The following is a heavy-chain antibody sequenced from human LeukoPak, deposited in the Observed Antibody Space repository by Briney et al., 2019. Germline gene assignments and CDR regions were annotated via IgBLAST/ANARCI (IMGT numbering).Heavy chain of an antibody. J-gene: IGHJ4*02. Sequence: SQTLSLTCSVSGGSISSADYHWSWIHQPPGKGLEWIGYIFYSGSTYYNPSLKSRVTISVDTSKNQFSLKLSSVTVADTGVYFCARVDATGGHDYWGQGTLVTVSS. D-gene: IGHD4-17*01. V-gene: IGHV4-30-4*01. CDR1: GGSISSADYH. CDR2: IFYSGST. CDR3: ARVDATGGHDY.